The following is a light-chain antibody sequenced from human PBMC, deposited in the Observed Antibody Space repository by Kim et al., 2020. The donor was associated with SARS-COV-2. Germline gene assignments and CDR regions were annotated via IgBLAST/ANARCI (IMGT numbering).Light chain of an antibody. V-gene: IGLV1-44*01. CDR2: NND. Sequence: GQRVVISCSGSRSNIGNNPVNWYQQFPGTAPQLLIRNNDQRPSRVPDRFSGSKSGTSASLAISGLQSEDEADYYCVAWDDSLTGVVIGGGTQLTVL. J-gene: IGLJ2*01. CDR3: VAWDDSLTGVV. CDR1: RSNIGNNP.